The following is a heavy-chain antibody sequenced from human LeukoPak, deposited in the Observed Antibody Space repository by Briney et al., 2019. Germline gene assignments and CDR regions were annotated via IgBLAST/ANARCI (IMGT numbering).Heavy chain of an antibody. Sequence: GASVKVSCKASGYTFTSYGISWVRQAPGQGLEWMGWISAYNGNTNYAQKLQGRVTMTTDASTSTAYMELRSLRSDDTAVYYCARQYCSGGSCYYYYYYMDVWGKGTTVTVSS. CDR3: ARQYCSGGSCYYYYYYMDV. J-gene: IGHJ6*03. CDR1: GYTFTSYG. CDR2: ISAYNGNT. D-gene: IGHD2-15*01. V-gene: IGHV1-18*01.